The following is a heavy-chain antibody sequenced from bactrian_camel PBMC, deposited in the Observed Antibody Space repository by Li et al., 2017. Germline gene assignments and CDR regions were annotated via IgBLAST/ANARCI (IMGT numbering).Heavy chain of an antibody. D-gene: IGHD3*01. CDR1: GDTYT. Sequence: HVQLVESGGDSVQAGGSLRLSCVAFGDTYTMAWFRQAPGKEREGVASADSERRTSYADSVKGRFTISKDNANNTMYLQMNDLKPDDTGMYYCAADVGLCSYATYIGGGYWGQGTQVTVS. J-gene: IGHJ4*01. CDR2: ADSERRT. CDR3: AADVGLCSYATYIGGGY. V-gene: IGHV3S53*01.